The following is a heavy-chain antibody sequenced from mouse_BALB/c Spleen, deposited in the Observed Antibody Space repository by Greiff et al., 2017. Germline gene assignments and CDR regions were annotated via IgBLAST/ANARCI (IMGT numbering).Heavy chain of an antibody. D-gene: IGHD2-4*01. J-gene: IGHJ4*01. CDR2: IDPANGNT. CDR1: GFNIKDTY. Sequence: EVQLQQSGAELVKPGASVKLSCTASGFNIKDTYMHWVKQRPEQGLEWIGRIDPANGNTKYDPKFQGKATITADTSSNTAYLQLSSLTSEDTAVYYCAPFYYDYDAEAMDYWGQGTSVTVSS. CDR3: APFYYDYDAEAMDY. V-gene: IGHV14-3*02.